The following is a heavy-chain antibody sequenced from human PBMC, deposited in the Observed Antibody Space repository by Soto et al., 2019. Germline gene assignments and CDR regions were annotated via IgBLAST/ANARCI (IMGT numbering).Heavy chain of an antibody. J-gene: IGHJ6*02. CDR2: IYYSGST. V-gene: IGHV4-31*03. CDR1: GGSISSGGYY. CDR3: ARESTVTTFGYYYYGMDV. D-gene: IGHD4-17*01. Sequence: PSETLSLTCTVSGGSISSGGYYWSWIHQHPGKGLEWIGYIYYSGSTYYNPSLKSRVTISVDTSKNQFSLKLSSVTAADTAVYYCARESTVTTFGYYYYGMDVWGQGTTVTVSS.